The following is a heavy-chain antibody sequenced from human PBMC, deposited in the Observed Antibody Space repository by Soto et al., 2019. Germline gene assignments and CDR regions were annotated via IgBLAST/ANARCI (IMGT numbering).Heavy chain of an antibody. D-gene: IGHD2-2*01. CDR3: ARATRSDCSSTSCIYYYYYGMDV. CDR1: GYTFTSYG. Sequence: ASVKVSCKASGYTFTSYGISWVRQAPGQGLEWMGWISAYNGNTNYAQKLQGRVTMTTDTSTSTAYMERRSLRSDDTAVYYCARATRSDCSSTSCIYYYYYGMDVWGQGTTVTVSS. J-gene: IGHJ6*02. V-gene: IGHV1-18*04. CDR2: ISAYNGNT.